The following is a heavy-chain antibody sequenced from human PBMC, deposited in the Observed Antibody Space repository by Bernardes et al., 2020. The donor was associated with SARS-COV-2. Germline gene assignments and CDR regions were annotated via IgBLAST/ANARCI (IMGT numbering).Heavy chain of an antibody. V-gene: IGHV4-28*01. CDR2: IYYNGRT. CDR1: GYSISSSNW. CDR3: GGGTNYKFDY. D-gene: IGHD1-26*01. Sequence: SETLSLTCAVSGYSISSSNWWGWIRQPPGKGLEWIGYIYYNGRTLYNSSLKSRVTMSVDTSKNQFSLNLRSVTAVDTAVYYCGGGTNYKFDYWGQGIRVTVPS. J-gene: IGHJ4*02.